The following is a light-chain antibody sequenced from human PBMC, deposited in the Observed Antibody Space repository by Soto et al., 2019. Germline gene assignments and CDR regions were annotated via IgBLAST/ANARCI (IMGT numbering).Light chain of an antibody. CDR2: GAS. CDR3: QQYGTSPPP. CDR1: QSVSSNH. J-gene: IGKJ2*01. Sequence: EVVLTQSPDTLSLSPGERATLSCRATQSVSSNHLAWYQQKLGQAPRLLIYGASTRVTGIPDRFSGSGSGTHVTLSVCRLEPEDFAVFYCQQYGTSPPPFGQGTKLEI. V-gene: IGKV3-20*01.